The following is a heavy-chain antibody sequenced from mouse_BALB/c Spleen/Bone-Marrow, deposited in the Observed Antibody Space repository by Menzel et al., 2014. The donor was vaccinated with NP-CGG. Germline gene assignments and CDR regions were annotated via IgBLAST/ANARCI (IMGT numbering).Heavy chain of an antibody. V-gene: IGHV1-82*01. D-gene: IGHD2-3*01. CDR3: ARSDGYRALDY. J-gene: IGHJ4*01. CDR1: GYAFSSSW. Sequence: QVQLQQSGPELVKPGASVKISCKASGYAFSSSWMNWVKQRPGQGLERIGRIYPGDGDTHYNGKFKGKATLTADKSSSTAYMPLSSLTSVDSAVYFCARSDGYRALDYWGQGTSVTVSS. CDR2: IYPGDGDT.